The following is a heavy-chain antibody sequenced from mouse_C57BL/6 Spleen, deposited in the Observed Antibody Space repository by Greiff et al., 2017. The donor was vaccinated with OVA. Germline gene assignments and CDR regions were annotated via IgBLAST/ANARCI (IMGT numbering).Heavy chain of an antibody. CDR2: ISSGGDYI. J-gene: IGHJ2*01. V-gene: IGHV5-9-1*02. D-gene: IGHD3-3*01. CDR3: TSLGEGYFDY. CDR1: GFTFSSYA. Sequence: EVKVEESGEGLVKPGGSLKLSCAASGFTFSSYAMSWVRQTPEKRLEWVAYISSGGDYIYYADTVKGRFTISRDNARNTLYLQMSSLKSEDTAMYYCTSLGEGYFDYWGQGTTLTVSS.